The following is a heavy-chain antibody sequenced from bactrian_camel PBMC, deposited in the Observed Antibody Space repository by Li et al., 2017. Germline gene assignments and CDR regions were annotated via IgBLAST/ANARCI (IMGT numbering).Heavy chain of an antibody. D-gene: IGHD4*01. CDR2: IYTGTDRT. Sequence: VQLVESGGGSVQAGGSVRLSCVTSGGTEDGFYVAWIRQAPGKGREGVASIYTGTDRTYYADSVKGRFAIWQDNAKNTLYLQMNNLKPEDTALYHCATEMMYSNDYDVFCGTRGTQVTVS. V-gene: IGHV3-2*01. J-gene: IGHJ4*01. CDR1: GGTEDGFY.